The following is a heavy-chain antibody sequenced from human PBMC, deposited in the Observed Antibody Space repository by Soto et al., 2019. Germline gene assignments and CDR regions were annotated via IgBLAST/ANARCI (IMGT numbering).Heavy chain of an antibody. J-gene: IGHJ6*02. CDR1: GVSISSYY. CDR3: ARDLITGTNYYYYGMDV. D-gene: IGHD1-7*01. Sequence: PETLSLTCTVPGVSISSYYWGWIRQPPGKGLEWIGYIYYSGSTNYNPSHKSRVTISVDTSKNPFYLKLSSVTAADTAVYYCARDLITGTNYYYYGMDVWGQGTTVT. V-gene: IGHV4-59*01. CDR2: IYYSGST.